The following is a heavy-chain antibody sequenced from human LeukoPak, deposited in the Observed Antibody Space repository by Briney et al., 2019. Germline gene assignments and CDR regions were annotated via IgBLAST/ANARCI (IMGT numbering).Heavy chain of an antibody. D-gene: IGHD3-22*01. Sequence: GGSLRLSCAASGFTFSSHWMHWVRQAPGKGLLWVSRINSDLTSTTYADSVKGRFTISRDNAKNTLYLQMNSLRVEDTAVFHCAREGTYSNGPDYWGQGTLVTVSS. CDR1: GFTFSSHW. J-gene: IGHJ4*02. V-gene: IGHV3-74*01. CDR3: AREGTYSNGPDY. CDR2: INSDLTST.